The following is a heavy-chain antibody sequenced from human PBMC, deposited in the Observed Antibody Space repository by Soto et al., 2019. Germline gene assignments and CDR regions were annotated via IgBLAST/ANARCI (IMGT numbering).Heavy chain of an antibody. V-gene: IGHV4-59*01. Sequence: PSGTLSLTCTVSGGSISGYYWSWIRQPPGKGLEWIGYIYYSGSTNYNPSLKSRVTISVDTSKNQFSLKLSSVTAADTAVYYCARDQNWFDPWGQGTLVTVSS. CDR1: GGSISGYY. CDR2: IYYSGST. CDR3: ARDQNWFDP. J-gene: IGHJ5*02.